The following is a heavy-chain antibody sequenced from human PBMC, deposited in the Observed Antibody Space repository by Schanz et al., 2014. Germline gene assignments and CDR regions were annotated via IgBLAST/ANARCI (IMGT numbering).Heavy chain of an antibody. J-gene: IGHJ6*02. CDR3: ARLNYDSSGYPYYYGMDV. Sequence: QVQLQESGPGLVKPSETLSLTCSVSGGSIRNYYWNWIRQPPGKGVEWIGYIHYSGSTNYNPSLDSRSAMCVHPSKNQFPLKLRSATAADTAVYYCARLNYDSSGYPYYYGMDVWGRGTTVTVSS. V-gene: IGHV4-59*08. CDR2: IHYSGST. D-gene: IGHD3-22*01. CDR1: GGSIRNYY.